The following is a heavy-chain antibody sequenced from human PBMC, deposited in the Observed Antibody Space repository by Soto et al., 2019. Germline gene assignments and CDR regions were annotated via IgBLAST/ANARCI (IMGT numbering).Heavy chain of an antibody. CDR2: ISGSGGST. D-gene: IGHD3-9*01. Sequence: GGSLRLSCAASGFTFSSYAMSWVRQAPGKGLEWVSAISGSGGSTYYADSVKGRFTISRDNSKNTLYLQMNSLRAEDTAVYYCAKAPEVCSGILTCRLDNYYYYYGMDVWGQGTTVTVSS. V-gene: IGHV3-23*01. J-gene: IGHJ6*02. CDR1: GFTFSSYA. CDR3: AKAPEVCSGILTCRLDNYYYYYGMDV.